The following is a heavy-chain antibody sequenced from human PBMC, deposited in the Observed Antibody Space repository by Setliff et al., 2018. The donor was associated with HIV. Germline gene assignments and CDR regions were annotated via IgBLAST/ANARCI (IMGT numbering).Heavy chain of an antibody. V-gene: IGHV1-2*02. Sequence: ASVKVSCKASGYTFTGYYMHWVRQAPGQGLEWMGWINPNSGDTNYAQRFQGRVTMTRDASTGTAYMDLRNLRSDDTAVYYCATDRTQTGISMVRGRLTDPARYPLDYWGPGTLVTVSS. CDR3: ATDRTQTGISMVRGRLTDPARYPLDY. CDR1: GYTFTGYY. D-gene: IGHD3-10*01. J-gene: IGHJ4*02. CDR2: INPNSGDT.